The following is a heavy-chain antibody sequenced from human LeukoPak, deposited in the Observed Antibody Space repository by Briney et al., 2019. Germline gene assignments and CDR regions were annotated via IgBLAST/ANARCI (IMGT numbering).Heavy chain of an antibody. V-gene: IGHV1-69*05. J-gene: IGHJ3*02. CDR2: IIPIFGTA. CDR1: GGTFSSYA. Sequence: SVKVSCKASGGTFSSYAISWVQQAPGQGLEWMGGIIPIFGTANYAQKFQGRVTITTDESTSTAYMELSSLRSEDTAVYYCARAYYYGSGERIDAFDIWGQGTMVTVSS. D-gene: IGHD3-10*01. CDR3: ARAYYYGSGERIDAFDI.